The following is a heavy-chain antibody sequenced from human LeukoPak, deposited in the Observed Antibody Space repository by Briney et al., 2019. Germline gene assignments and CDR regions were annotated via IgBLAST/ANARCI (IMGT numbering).Heavy chain of an antibody. CDR3: AKDTVAGAFYYYYGMDV. V-gene: IGHV3-23*01. D-gene: IGHD4-23*01. Sequence: GGSLRLSCAASGFTFSSYAMSWVRQAPGKGLEWVSAISGSGDSTYYADSVKGRFTISRDNSKNTPHLQMNSLRAEDTAIYYCAKDTVAGAFYYYYGMDVWGRGTTVTVSS. CDR2: ISGSGDST. CDR1: GFTFSSYA. J-gene: IGHJ6*02.